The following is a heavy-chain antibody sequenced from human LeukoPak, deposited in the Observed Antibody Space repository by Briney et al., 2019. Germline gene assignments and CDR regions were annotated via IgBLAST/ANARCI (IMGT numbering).Heavy chain of an antibody. D-gene: IGHD3-16*02. Sequence: SQTLSLTCTVSGGSITFGSYYWTWIRQPARKGLEWIGRIYTSGRTFYNPSLKSRVTISMDTSMNQFSLRLDSVTAADTAVYYCARARVIPASFDDWGQGTLVTISS. CDR1: GGSITFGSYY. CDR3: ARARVIPASFDD. J-gene: IGHJ4*02. CDR2: IYTSGRT. V-gene: IGHV4-61*02.